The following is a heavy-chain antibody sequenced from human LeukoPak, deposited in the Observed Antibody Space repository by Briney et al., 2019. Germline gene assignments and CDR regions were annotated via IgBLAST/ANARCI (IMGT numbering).Heavy chain of an antibody. CDR3: ARGTSSSSRNLDYYYYMDV. V-gene: IGHV3-21*01. D-gene: IGHD6-6*01. CDR2: ISSSSSYI. Sequence: GGSLRLSCAASGFTFSSYSMNWVRQAPGKGLEWVSSISSSSSYIYYADSVKGRFTISRDNSKNTLYLQMNSLRTEDTAVYYCARGTSSSSRNLDYYYYMDVWGKGTTVTVSS. CDR1: GFTFSSYS. J-gene: IGHJ6*03.